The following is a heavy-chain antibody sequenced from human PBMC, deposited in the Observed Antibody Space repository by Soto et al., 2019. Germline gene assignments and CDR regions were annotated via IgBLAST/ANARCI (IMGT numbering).Heavy chain of an antibody. CDR1: GYTFTSYA. J-gene: IGHJ3*02. V-gene: IGHV1-3*01. D-gene: IGHD4-17*01. CDR2: INAGNGNT. Sequence: VKVSCKASGYTFTSYAMHWVRQAPGQRLEWMGWINAGNGNTKYSQKFQGRVTITRDTSASTAYMELSSLRSEDTAVYYCARDSDYGGNSDAFDIWGQGTMVTVSS. CDR3: ARDSDYGGNSDAFDI.